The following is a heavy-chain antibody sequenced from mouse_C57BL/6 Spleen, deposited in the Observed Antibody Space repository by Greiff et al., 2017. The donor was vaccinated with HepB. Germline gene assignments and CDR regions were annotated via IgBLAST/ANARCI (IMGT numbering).Heavy chain of an antibody. Sequence: VQLQQSGAELARPGASVKLSCKASGYTFTSYGISWVKQRTGQGLEWIGELYPRSGNTYYNEKFKGKATLTADKSSSTAYMELRSLTSEDSAVYFCASREEGIYYYGSFDYWGQGTTLTVSS. J-gene: IGHJ2*01. CDR3: ASREEGIYYYGSFDY. CDR1: GYTFTSYG. D-gene: IGHD1-1*01. CDR2: LYPRSGNT. V-gene: IGHV1-81*01.